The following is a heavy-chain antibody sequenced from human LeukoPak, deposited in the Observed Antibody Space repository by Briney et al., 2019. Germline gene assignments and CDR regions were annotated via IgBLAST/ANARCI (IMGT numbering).Heavy chain of an antibody. CDR3: AKDRPSPFCSGSSCSGENWFDP. CDR1: GFTFDDYA. J-gene: IGHJ5*02. Sequence: PGGSLRLSCEASGFTFDDYALHWVRQAPGKGLEWVSVIGGNGRDTFYADSVTGRFAISRDNSKDTLYLHMNSLKAEDTAVYYCAKDRPSPFCSGSSCSGENWFDPWGQGTLVTVSS. V-gene: IGHV3-23*01. D-gene: IGHD2-15*01. CDR2: IGGNGRDT.